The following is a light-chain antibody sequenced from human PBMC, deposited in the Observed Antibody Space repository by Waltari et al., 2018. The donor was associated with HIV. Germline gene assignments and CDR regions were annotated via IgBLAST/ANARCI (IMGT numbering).Light chain of an antibody. V-gene: IGKV1-5*03. Sequence: DIKMTQSPSTLSASIGDRVTITCRASQSISVWLAWYHQKPGKAPKLLIYEASNLESGVPSRFSGTGSGTEFTLTISSLQPDDSATFYCQQYDTFPWTFGQGTKVGIK. CDR3: QQYDTFPWT. CDR2: EAS. CDR1: QSISVW. J-gene: IGKJ1*01.